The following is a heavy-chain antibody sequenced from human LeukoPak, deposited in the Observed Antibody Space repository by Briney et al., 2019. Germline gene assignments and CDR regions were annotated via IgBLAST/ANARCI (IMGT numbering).Heavy chain of an antibody. J-gene: IGHJ4*02. V-gene: IGHV3-23*01. D-gene: IGHD5-18*01. CDR3: ARDYSYGYHSDY. CDR1: LVTLTVSA. Sequence: PGGSLRLSCAVSLVTLTVSAIRCGRQAPGKGLEWVSSISNNAGNTYYADSVKGRFTISRDNSYNTLYLQMNSLRAEDTAIYYWARDYSYGYHSDYWGQGTLVTVSS. CDR2: ISNNAGNT.